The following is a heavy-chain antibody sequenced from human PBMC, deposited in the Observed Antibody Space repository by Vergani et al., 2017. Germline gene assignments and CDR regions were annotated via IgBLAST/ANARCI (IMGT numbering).Heavy chain of an antibody. Sequence: QVQLVQSGAEVKKPGSSVKVSCKASGGTFSSYAISWVRQAPGQGLEWMGGIIPIFGTANYAQKFQGRVTITADESTSTAYMELSSLRSEDTAVYYCARNSRVGATFCYYYYYMDVWGKGTTVTVSS. CDR3: ARNSRVGATFCYYYYYMDV. CDR1: GGTFSSYA. D-gene: IGHD1-26*01. V-gene: IGHV1-69*01. CDR2: IIPIFGTA. J-gene: IGHJ6*03.